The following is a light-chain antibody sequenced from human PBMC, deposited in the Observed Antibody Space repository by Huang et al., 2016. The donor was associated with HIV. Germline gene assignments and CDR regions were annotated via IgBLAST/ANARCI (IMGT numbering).Light chain of an antibody. J-gene: IGKJ4*01. V-gene: IGKV3-20*01. CDR1: PRVSSSY. Sequence: EIVLTQSPGTLSVSPGETATLSCRASPRVSSSYLAWYQQKPGQAPRLLIYGASSRATGIPDRFSGSGSGTDFTLTISRLEPEDVAVYYCQQYGSSPLTFGGGTKVEIK. CDR2: GAS. CDR3: QQYGSSPLT.